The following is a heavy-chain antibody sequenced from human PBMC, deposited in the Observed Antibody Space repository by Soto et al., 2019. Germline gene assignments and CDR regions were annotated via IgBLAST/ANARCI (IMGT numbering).Heavy chain of an antibody. CDR3: ARGCSSASCYYY. D-gene: IGHD2-2*01. CDR1: GFMFSSYT. J-gene: IGHJ4*02. CDR2: VSFRGDI. V-gene: IGHV3-21*01. Sequence: GGSLRLSCTASGFMFSSYTMNWVRQAPGKGLEWVSSVSFRGDIYYADSLEGRFTISRDDAKNSLYLQMNSLRAEDTAVYYCARGCSSASCYYYWGQGXLVTVYS.